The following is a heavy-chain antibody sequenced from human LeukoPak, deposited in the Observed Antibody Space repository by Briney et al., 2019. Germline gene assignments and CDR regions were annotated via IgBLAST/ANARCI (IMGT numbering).Heavy chain of an antibody. V-gene: IGHV4-59*01. CDR3: ARELYGGDYETSR. CDR1: GGSISSYY. CDR2: IYYSGRT. D-gene: IGHD4-17*01. Sequence: SETLSLTCTVSGGSISSYYWSWIRQPPGKGLEWIGHIYYSGRTEYNPSLKSRVSISIDMSKNQFSLRLTSVTAADTAVYYCARELYGGDYETSRWGQGTLVTVSS. J-gene: IGHJ4*02.